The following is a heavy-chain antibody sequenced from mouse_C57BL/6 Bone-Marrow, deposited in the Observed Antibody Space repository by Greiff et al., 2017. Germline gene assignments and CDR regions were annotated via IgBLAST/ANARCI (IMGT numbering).Heavy chain of an antibody. CDR1: GFNIKDDY. Sequence: VQLQQSGAELVRPGASVKLSCTASGFNIKDDYMHWVKQRPEQGLEWIGWIDPENGDTESASKFQGKATITADTSSNTAYLQLSRLTSEDTAVYYCTTWGITTVVGRPDAMDYWGQGTSVTVSS. CDR2: IDPENGDT. J-gene: IGHJ4*01. D-gene: IGHD1-1*01. CDR3: TTWGITTVVGRPDAMDY. V-gene: IGHV14-4*01.